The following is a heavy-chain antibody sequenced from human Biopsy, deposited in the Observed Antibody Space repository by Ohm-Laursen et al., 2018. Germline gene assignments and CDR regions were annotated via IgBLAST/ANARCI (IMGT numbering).Heavy chain of an antibody. V-gene: IGHV1-69*11. CDR1: TGTFNSYG. J-gene: IGHJ4*02. D-gene: IGHD2-2*01. Sequence: SSVKVSCKAPTGTFNSYGIIWVRQAPGQGLEWMGRIIPILSTTAYAQTFLGRVTITADSPTSTVNMELTSLTSDDTAVYFCAREAIGYQLPCDDWGQGTLVTVSS. CDR2: IIPILSTT. CDR3: AREAIGYQLPCDD.